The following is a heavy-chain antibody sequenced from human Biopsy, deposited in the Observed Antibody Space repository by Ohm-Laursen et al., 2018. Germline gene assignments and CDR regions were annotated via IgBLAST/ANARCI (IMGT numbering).Heavy chain of an antibody. J-gene: IGHJ3*01. CDR3: AREAAVATIDDGFDV. Sequence: SLRLSCAASGFTFSDHYMTWVRQAPGKGLEWVANIKKDSSFKFYADSVRGRFTISRDNAKRSVFLQMNSLRAEDTAVYYCAREAAVATIDDGFDVWGQGTVVTVSS. CDR2: IKKDSSFK. D-gene: IGHD5-12*01. CDR1: GFTFSDHY. V-gene: IGHV3-7*01.